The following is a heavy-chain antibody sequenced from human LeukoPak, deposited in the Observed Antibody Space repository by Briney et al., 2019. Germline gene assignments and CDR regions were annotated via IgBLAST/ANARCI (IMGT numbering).Heavy chain of an antibody. Sequence: PGGSLRLSCAASGFTFSSYWMHWVRQAPGKGLVWVSRIKTDGSSTSYADSVKGRFTISRDNAKNTLYLQMNSLRAEDTAVYYCARDPTLRDYPDSSGYFYDWGQGTLVTISS. D-gene: IGHD3-22*01. V-gene: IGHV3-74*01. CDR3: ARDPTLRDYPDSSGYFYD. CDR1: GFTFSSYW. CDR2: IKTDGSST. J-gene: IGHJ4*02.